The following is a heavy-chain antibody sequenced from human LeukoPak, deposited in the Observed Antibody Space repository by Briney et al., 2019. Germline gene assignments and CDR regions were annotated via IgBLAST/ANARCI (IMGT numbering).Heavy chain of an antibody. CDR2: IYYSGST. Sequence: PSETLSLICTVSGGSISSGGYYWSWIRQHPGKGLEWIGYIYYSGSTYYNPSLKSRVTISVDTSKNQFSLKLSSVTAADTAVYYCARDSAYYYDSSGYYDSWFDPWGQGTLVTVSS. J-gene: IGHJ5*02. V-gene: IGHV4-31*03. D-gene: IGHD3-22*01. CDR3: ARDSAYYYDSSGYYDSWFDP. CDR1: GGSISSGGYY.